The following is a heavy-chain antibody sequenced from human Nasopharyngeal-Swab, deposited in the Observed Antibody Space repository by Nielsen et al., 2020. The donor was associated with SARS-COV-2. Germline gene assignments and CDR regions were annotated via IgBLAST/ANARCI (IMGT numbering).Heavy chain of an antibody. D-gene: IGHD5-12*01. Sequence: GGSLRLSCAASGFTFSSYSMNWVRQAPGKGLEWVSPISSSSSYIYYADSVKGRFTISRDNAKNSLYLQMNSLRAEDTAVYYCARASGYDFGYYYGMDVWGQGTTVTVSS. CDR1: GFTFSSYS. CDR3: ARASGYDFGYYYGMDV. J-gene: IGHJ6*02. CDR2: ISSSSSYI. V-gene: IGHV3-21*01.